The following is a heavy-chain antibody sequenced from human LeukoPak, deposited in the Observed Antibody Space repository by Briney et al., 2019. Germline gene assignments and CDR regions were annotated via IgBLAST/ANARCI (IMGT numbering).Heavy chain of an antibody. CDR1: GFIFSSYA. Sequence: GRSLRLSCAASGFIFSSYAMHWVRQAPGKGLEWVAVKAFDGSDGYYADSVKGRFTISRGNSQNTLYLQMNSLRADETAIYYCARAPGGFHGDYSPIAYWGQGTLVTVSS. V-gene: IGHV3-30*04. CDR2: KAFDGSDG. CDR3: ARAPGGFHGDYSPIAY. J-gene: IGHJ4*02. D-gene: IGHD4-17*01.